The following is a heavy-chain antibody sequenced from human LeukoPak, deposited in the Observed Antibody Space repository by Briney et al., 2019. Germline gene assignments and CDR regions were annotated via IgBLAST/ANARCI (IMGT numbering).Heavy chain of an antibody. D-gene: IGHD1-14*01. V-gene: IGHV3-23*01. CDR3: AKERNSKGYFDY. CDR2: ISGSGGST. Sequence: SGGSLRLFCAASGFTFSAYAMSWVRQAPGKGLEWVSSISGSGGSTYYADSVKGRFTISRDNSKNTLYLQMNSLRAEDTAVYYCAKERNSKGYFDYWGQGTLVTVSS. CDR1: GFTFSAYA. J-gene: IGHJ4*02.